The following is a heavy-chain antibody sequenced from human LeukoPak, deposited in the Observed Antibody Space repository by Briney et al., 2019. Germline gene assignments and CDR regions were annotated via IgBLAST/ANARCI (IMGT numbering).Heavy chain of an antibody. CDR3: VKDPTQQWPPALQGQGPYWYFDL. CDR2: ISWNGVYK. D-gene: IGHD5-18*01. CDR1: GFTFDDYA. J-gene: IGHJ2*01. Sequence: GGFLRLSCAASGFTFDDYAMHWVRQAPRKGLEWVSGISWNGVYKDYADSVKGRFTISRDNAKNSLYLQMNSLRDEDAATYYCVKDPTQQWPPALQGQGPYWYFDLWGRGSLVTVSS. V-gene: IGHV3-9*01.